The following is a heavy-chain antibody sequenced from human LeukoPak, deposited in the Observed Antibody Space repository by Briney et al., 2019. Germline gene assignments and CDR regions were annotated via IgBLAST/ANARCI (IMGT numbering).Heavy chain of an antibody. D-gene: IGHD4-17*01. CDR3: ARYGDYGSFDP. CDR2: ISGSGGSI. Sequence: PGGSLRLSCAASGFTFSSYAMSWVRQAPGKGLEWVSAISGSGGSIYYADSVKGRFTISRDNAKNSLYLQMNSLRAEDTAVYYCARYGDYGSFDPWGQGTLVTVSS. J-gene: IGHJ5*02. V-gene: IGHV3-23*01. CDR1: GFTFSSYA.